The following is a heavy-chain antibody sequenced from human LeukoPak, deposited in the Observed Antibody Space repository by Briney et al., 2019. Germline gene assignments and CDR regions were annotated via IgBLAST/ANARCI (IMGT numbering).Heavy chain of an antibody. V-gene: IGHV1-18*01. D-gene: IGHD2-15*01. J-gene: IGHJ6*02. Sequence: GASVKVSCKASGYTFTSYGISWVRQAPGQGLEWMGWISAYSGNTNYAQKLQGRVTMTTDTSTSTAYMELGSLRSDDTAVYYCARTCSGGSCYWFYYYYGMDVWGQGTTVTVSS. CDR3: ARTCSGGSCYWFYYYYGMDV. CDR2: ISAYSGNT. CDR1: GYTFTSYG.